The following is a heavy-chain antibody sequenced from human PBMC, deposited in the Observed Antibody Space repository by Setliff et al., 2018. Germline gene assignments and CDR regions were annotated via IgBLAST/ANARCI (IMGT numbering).Heavy chain of an antibody. CDR1: GGSFSNYY. Sequence: SETLSLTCTVYGGSFSNYYWSWIRQPPGKGLEWIGEINHSGSTNYNSSLTSRVTISVDTSKNQFALNLKSVTAADTAVYYCARDRTANNYGMDIWGQGTTVTVSS. V-gene: IGHV4-34*01. D-gene: IGHD5-18*01. J-gene: IGHJ6*02. CDR3: ARDRTANNYGMDI. CDR2: INHSGST.